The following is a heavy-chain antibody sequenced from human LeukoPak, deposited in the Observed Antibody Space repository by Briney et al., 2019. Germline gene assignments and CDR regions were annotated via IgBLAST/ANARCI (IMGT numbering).Heavy chain of an antibody. CDR1: GGSISSYY. V-gene: IGHV4-59*01. J-gene: IGHJ4*02. Sequence: PSETLSLTCTVSGGSISSYYWSWIRQPPGKGLEWIGYIYYSGSTNYNPSLKGRVTISVDTSKNQFSLKLSSVTAADTAVYYCAREIIAAAGLDYWGQGTLVTVSS. CDR2: IYYSGST. D-gene: IGHD6-13*01. CDR3: AREIIAAAGLDY.